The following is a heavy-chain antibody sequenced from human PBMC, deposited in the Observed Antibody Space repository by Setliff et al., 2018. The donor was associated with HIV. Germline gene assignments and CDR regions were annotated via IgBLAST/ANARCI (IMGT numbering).Heavy chain of an antibody. J-gene: IGHJ6*02. CDR3: ARPASRYITMVRGVIIASSYYYGMDV. Sequence: PSETLSLTCAVSGYSISSGYYWGWIQQPPGKGLEWIGSIYHSGSTYYNPSLKSRVTISVDTSKNQFSLKLSSVTAADTAVYYCARPASRYITMVRGVIIASSYYYGMDVWGQGTTVTVSS. D-gene: IGHD3-10*01. V-gene: IGHV4-38-2*01. CDR2: IYHSGST. CDR1: GYSISSGYY.